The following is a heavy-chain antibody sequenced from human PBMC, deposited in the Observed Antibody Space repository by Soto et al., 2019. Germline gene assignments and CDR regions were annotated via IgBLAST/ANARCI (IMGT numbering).Heavy chain of an antibody. J-gene: IGHJ6*02. CDR2: INPNSGGT. CDR3: ASVGRYCSSTSCYPEEGYYYYYGMDV. CDR1: GYTFTGYY. D-gene: IGHD2-2*01. Sequence: GASVKVSCKASGYTFTGYYMHWVRQAPGQGLEWMGWINPNSGGTNYAQKLQGWVTMTRDTSISTAYMELSRLRSDVTAVYYCASVGRYCSSTSCYPEEGYYYYYGMDVWGQGTTVTVSS. V-gene: IGHV1-2*04.